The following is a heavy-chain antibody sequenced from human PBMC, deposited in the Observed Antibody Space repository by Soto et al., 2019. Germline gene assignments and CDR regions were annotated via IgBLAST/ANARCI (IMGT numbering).Heavy chain of an antibody. J-gene: IGHJ6*02. Sequence: GGPLRLSCAPSGYTVSSNYMSWVRQAPGKGLEWVSVIYSGGSTYYADSVKGRFTISRDNSKNTLYLQMNSLRAEDTAVYYCARDFQISFDILTGFGEYYYGMDVWGQGTTVTVSS. V-gene: IGHV3-53*01. D-gene: IGHD3-9*01. CDR1: GYTVSSNY. CDR2: IYSGGST. CDR3: ARDFQISFDILTGFGEYYYGMDV.